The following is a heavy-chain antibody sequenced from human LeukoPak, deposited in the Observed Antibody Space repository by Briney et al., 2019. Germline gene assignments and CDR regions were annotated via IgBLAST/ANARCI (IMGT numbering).Heavy chain of an antibody. D-gene: IGHD3-10*01. J-gene: IGHJ4*02. CDR2: ISSSGTDT. Sequence: GGSLRLSCAASGFTFNSYAMSWVRQAPGKGLEWVSAISSSGTDTYYADSVKGRFTISRDNSKNTLYLQMSSLRAEDSAVYYCAKRGGYETMAAFDYWGQGTLVTVSS. CDR3: AKRGGYETMAAFDY. CDR1: GFTFNSYA. V-gene: IGHV3-23*01.